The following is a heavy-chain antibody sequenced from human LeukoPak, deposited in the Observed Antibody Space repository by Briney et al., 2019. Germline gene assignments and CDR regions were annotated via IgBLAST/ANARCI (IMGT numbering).Heavy chain of an antibody. D-gene: IGHD3-9*01. J-gene: IGHJ5*02. CDR3: ARGPLTMTRGFDP. Sequence: SETLSLTCTVSDDSITMYYWTWIRQPPGKGLEWIGYVDHTGSTKFNPSLNGRVSISRDTSNNFFSLRLRSVTAADTAVYFCARGPLTMTRGFDPWGQGTLVTVSS. CDR1: DDSITMYY. CDR2: VDHTGST. V-gene: IGHV4-59*01.